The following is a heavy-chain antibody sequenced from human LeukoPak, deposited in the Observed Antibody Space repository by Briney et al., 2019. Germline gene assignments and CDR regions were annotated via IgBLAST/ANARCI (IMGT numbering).Heavy chain of an antibody. CDR1: GLSFSIYW. J-gene: IGHJ4*02. D-gene: IGHD6-13*01. CDR2: IDQGGSVR. Sequence: PGRSLRLSCAASGLSFSIYWMSWVSQTPAKGLEFVANIDQGGSVRNYMDSLKGRCTISRDNAKNSLYLEINSRRADDTALYYCARDPESSSFDLWGRGALVTDSS. CDR3: ARDPESSSFDL. V-gene: IGHV3-7*01.